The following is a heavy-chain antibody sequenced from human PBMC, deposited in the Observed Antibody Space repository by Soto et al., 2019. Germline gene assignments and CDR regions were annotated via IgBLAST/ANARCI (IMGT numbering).Heavy chain of an antibody. CDR2: IYRSGST. D-gene: IGHD4-17*01. CDR3: ARGRIGGDYDV. Sequence: QLHLQQSGSGLVKPSQTLSLTCDVSGGSIRSGSHTWSWIRQPAGKGLEWIGHIYRSGSTYYSPSLESRVTILVDRSKNYFSLRLTSVTAADTAVYYCARGRIGGDYDVWGQGTTVIVSS. J-gene: IGHJ6*02. CDR1: GGSIRSGSHT. V-gene: IGHV4-30-2*01.